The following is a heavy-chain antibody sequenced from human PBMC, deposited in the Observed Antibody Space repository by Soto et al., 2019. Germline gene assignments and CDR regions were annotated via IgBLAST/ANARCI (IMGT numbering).Heavy chain of an antibody. CDR2: ISFDGSKT. J-gene: IGHJ6*02. V-gene: IGHV3-30-3*01. Sequence: RRLSCAASGFTFSIYAMNWVRQAPGKGLEWVAFISFDGSKTYYADSVKGRFTISRDNSRNTVYLQMNNLRPGDAAVYHCANLLNVAAAGTPHYYGVDVWGQGTTVTVSS. D-gene: IGHD6-13*01. CDR1: GFTFSIYA. CDR3: ANLLNVAAAGTPHYYGVDV.